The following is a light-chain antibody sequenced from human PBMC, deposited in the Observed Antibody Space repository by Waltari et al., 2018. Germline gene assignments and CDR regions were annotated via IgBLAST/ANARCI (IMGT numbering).Light chain of an antibody. V-gene: IGKV1-39*01. CDR2: AAS. CDR1: QSINED. J-gene: IGKJ4*01. CDR3: QQSYSTRALT. Sequence: DIQMTQSPSSLSASVGDRVNITCRASQSINEDLNWYQHKPGKAPKLMIYAASTLQNGVPSRFSGSGSETDFTLTISSLQPEDSAIYYCQQSYSTRALTFGGGTKVEI.